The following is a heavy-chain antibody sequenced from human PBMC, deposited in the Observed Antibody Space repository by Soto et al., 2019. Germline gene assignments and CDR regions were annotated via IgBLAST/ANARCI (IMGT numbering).Heavy chain of an antibody. CDR3: ARPRILGYSSGPPDY. J-gene: IGHJ4*02. CDR2: INAGNGNT. Sequence: QVQLVQSGAEVKKPGASVKVSCKASGYTFTSYAMHWVRQAPGQRLEWMGWINAGNGNTKYSQKFQGRVTITRDTSASSAYMELSSLRSEDTAVYYCARPRILGYSSGPPDYWGQGTLVTVSS. CDR1: GYTFTSYA. D-gene: IGHD6-19*01. V-gene: IGHV1-3*01.